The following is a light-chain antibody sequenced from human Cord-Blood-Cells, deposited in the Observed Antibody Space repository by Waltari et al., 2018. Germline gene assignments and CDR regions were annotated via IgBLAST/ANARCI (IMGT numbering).Light chain of an antibody. CDR2: DVS. J-gene: IGLJ1*01. V-gene: IGLV2-14*01. CDR1: SRDVGGYNY. CDR3: SSYTSSSTYV. Sequence: QSALTQPASVSGSPGLSITISCTGTSRDVGGYNYVSWYQQHPGKAPKLMIYDVSNRPSGVSNRFSGSKSGNTASLTISGLQAEDEADYYCSSYTSSSTYVFGTGTKVTVL.